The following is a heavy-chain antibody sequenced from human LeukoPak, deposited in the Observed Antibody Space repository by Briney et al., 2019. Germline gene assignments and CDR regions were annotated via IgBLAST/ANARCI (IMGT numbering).Heavy chain of an antibody. J-gene: IGHJ6*03. CDR3: ARDTVAALYYYYYMDV. V-gene: IGHV4-4*07. CDR1: VGSISSYY. D-gene: IGHD6-19*01. Sequence: SETLSLTCTVPVGSISSYYWSWIPQPAGKGLEWIGRIYTSGSTSYNPSLKSRVTMSVDTSKNQFSLKLSSVTAADTAVYYCARDTVAALYYYYYMDVWGKGTTVTVSS. CDR2: IYTSGST.